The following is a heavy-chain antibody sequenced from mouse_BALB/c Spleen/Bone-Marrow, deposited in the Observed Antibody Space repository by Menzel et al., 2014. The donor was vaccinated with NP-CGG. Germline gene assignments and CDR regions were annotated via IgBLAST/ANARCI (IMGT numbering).Heavy chain of an antibody. V-gene: IGHV5-12*02. Sequence: DVKLQESGGGLVQPGGSLKLSCATSGFTFSDYYMYWVRQTPDMRLEWVAYINNGDGSTFYPDTVKGRFTISRDNAKNALYLQMSRLKSEDTAMYYCARESYGYAMDYWGQGTSVTVSS. CDR3: ARESYGYAMDY. D-gene: IGHD1-1*01. CDR1: GFTFSDYY. CDR2: INNGDGST. J-gene: IGHJ4*01.